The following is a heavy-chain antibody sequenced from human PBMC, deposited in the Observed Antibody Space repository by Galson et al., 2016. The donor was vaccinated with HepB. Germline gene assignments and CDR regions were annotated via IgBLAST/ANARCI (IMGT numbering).Heavy chain of an antibody. Sequence: SLRLSCAASGFTFSSYGMHWVRQAPGKGLEWVAVISTDAINKYYADSVRGRFTISRDDPKNTLYLQMNSLRPEDTAVYYCARPSASNYYYYGMDVWGQGTTVAVSS. CDR3: ARPSASNYYYYGMDV. CDR2: ISTDAINK. D-gene: IGHD4/OR15-4a*01. V-gene: IGHV3-30*03. J-gene: IGHJ6*02. CDR1: GFTFSSYG.